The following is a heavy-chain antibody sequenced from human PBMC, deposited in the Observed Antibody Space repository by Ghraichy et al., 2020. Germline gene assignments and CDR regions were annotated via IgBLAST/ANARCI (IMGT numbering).Heavy chain of an antibody. J-gene: IGHJ4*02. CDR3: ARGRGGPYDYVWGSYRRTYFDY. Sequence: SETLSLTCAVYGGSFSGYCWTWIRQPPGKGLEWIGEINHSGSTYYNPSLKSRVTISVDTSKNQFSLKLSSVTAADTAVYYCARGRGGPYDYVWGSYRRTYFDYWGQGTLVTVSS. CDR2: INHSGST. D-gene: IGHD3-16*02. V-gene: IGHV4-34*01. CDR1: GGSFSGYC.